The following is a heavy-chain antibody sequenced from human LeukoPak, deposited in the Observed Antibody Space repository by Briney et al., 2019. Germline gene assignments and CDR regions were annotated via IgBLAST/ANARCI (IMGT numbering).Heavy chain of an antibody. Sequence: ASVKVSCKASGYTFTGYYMHWVRQAPGQGLEWMGWINPNSGGTNYAQKFQGRVTMTRDTSISTAYMELSRLRSDDTAVYDCARGFYSSSPIDYWGQGTLVTVSS. CDR2: INPNSGGT. D-gene: IGHD6-6*01. CDR3: ARGFYSSSPIDY. CDR1: GYTFTGYY. J-gene: IGHJ4*02. V-gene: IGHV1-2*02.